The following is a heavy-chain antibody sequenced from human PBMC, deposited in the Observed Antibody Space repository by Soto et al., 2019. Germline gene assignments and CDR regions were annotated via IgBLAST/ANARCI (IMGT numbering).Heavy chain of an antibody. CDR2: INPNSGGT. CDR1: GYTFTGYY. CDR3: ARGAQWLVRAPFNY. V-gene: IGHV1-2*02. Sequence: ASVKVSCKASGYTFTGYYMHWVRQAPGQGLEWMGWINPNSGGTNYAQKFQGGVTMTRDTSISTAYMELSRLRSDDTAVYYCARGAQWLVRAPFNYWGQGTLVTVSS. D-gene: IGHD6-19*01. J-gene: IGHJ4*02.